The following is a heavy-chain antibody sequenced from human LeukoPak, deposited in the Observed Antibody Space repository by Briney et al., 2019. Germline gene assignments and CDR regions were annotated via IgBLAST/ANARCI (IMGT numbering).Heavy chain of an antibody. CDR3: ARRRLQFHFDY. J-gene: IGHJ4*02. D-gene: IGHD4-11*01. CDR1: GSTFSSYW. Sequence: GGSLRLSCAASGSTFSSYWMSWVRQAPGKGLEWVANIKQDGSEKYYVDSVKGRFTISRDNAKNSLYLQMNSLRAEDTAVYYCARRRLQFHFDYWGQGTLVTVSS. CDR2: IKQDGSEK. V-gene: IGHV3-7*01.